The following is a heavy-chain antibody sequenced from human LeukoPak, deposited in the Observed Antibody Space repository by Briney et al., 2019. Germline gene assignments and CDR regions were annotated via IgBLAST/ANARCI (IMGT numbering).Heavy chain of an antibody. CDR2: IKSKTDGGTT. D-gene: IGHD1-1*01. CDR1: GFTFSNAW. V-gene: IGHV3-15*01. Sequence: GGSLRLSCAASGFTFSNAWMSWVRLAPGKGLEWVGRIKSKTDGGTTDYAAPVKGRFTISRDDSKNTLYLQMNSLKTEDTAVYYCTTETEIRVEDGDYWGQGTLVTVSS. J-gene: IGHJ4*02. CDR3: TTETEIRVEDGDY.